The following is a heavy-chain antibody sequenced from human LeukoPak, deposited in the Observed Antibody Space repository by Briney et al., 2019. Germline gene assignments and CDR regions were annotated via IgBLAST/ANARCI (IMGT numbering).Heavy chain of an antibody. V-gene: IGHV4-4*07. CDR3: ARQGYSGYDLTY. J-gene: IGHJ4*02. Sequence: PSETLYLTCTVSGGSISSYYWSWIRQPAGKGLERIGRIYTSGKTNYNPSLKSRVTMSVDTSKNQFSLKLSSVTAADTAVYYCARQGYSGYDLTYWGQGTLVTVSS. CDR1: GGSISSYY. D-gene: IGHD5-12*01. CDR2: IYTSGKT.